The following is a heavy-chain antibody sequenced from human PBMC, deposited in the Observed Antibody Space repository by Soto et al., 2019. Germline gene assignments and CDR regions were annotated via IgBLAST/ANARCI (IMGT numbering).Heavy chain of an antibody. D-gene: IGHD6-13*01. V-gene: IGHV4-59*01. Sequence: QVQLQESGPGPVKPSETRSLTCTVSGGSIGTSYWNWIRQPPRKGLEWIGYIHYSGSTNYNPSLMSPGTISVDTSKNQFSLKLSSVLAADTAVYFCARGPSWYRAAGVMDVWGQGTTVTVPS. CDR1: GGSIGTSY. J-gene: IGHJ6*01. CDR3: ARGPSWYRAAGVMDV. CDR2: IHYSGST.